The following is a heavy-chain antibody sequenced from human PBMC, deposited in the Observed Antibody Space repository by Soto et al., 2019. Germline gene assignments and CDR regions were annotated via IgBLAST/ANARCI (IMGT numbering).Heavy chain of an antibody. Sequence: GGSLRLSCAASGFTFSSYSMNWVRQAPGKGLEWVSSISSSSSYIYYADSVKGRFTISRDNAKNSLYLQMNSLRAEDTAVYYCARDRLVDIVATIMYWDYWGQGTLVTAPQ. J-gene: IGHJ4*02. CDR1: GFTFSSYS. V-gene: IGHV3-21*01. D-gene: IGHD5-12*01. CDR2: ISSSSSYI. CDR3: ARDRLVDIVATIMYWDY.